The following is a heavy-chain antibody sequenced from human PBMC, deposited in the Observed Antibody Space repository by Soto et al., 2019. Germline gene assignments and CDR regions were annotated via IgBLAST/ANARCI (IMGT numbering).Heavy chain of an antibody. CDR1: GGSISSSSYY. D-gene: IGHD3-22*01. V-gene: IGHV4-39*07. Sequence: SETLSLTCTVSGGSISSSSYYWGWIRQPPGKGLEWIGSIYYSGSTNYNPSLKSRVTISVDTSKNQFSLKLSSVTAADTAVYYCARGLTYYYDSSGDVYWGQGTLVTVSS. CDR2: IYYSGST. CDR3: ARGLTYYYDSSGDVY. J-gene: IGHJ4*02.